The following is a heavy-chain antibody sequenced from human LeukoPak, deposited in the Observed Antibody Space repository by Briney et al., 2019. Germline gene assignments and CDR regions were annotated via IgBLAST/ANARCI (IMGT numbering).Heavy chain of an antibody. V-gene: IGHV3-23*01. CDR1: GFTFSSAA. J-gene: IGHJ4*02. CDR2: ITGSDDKT. D-gene: IGHD3-22*01. CDR3: AKGPQLGSGYHPDY. Sequence: PGGSLRLSXAASGFTFSSAAMTWVRQAPGQGLEWVSTITGSDDKTYYADSVKGRFTISRDYSRNTVHLQMNSLRAEDTAIYYCAKGPQLGSGYHPDYWGQRTLVTVSS.